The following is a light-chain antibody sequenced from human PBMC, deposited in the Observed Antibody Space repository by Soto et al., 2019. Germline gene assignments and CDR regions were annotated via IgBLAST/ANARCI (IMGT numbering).Light chain of an antibody. J-gene: IGLJ1*01. CDR3: AAWDASLNGYV. Sequence: QSVLPQPPSASGTPGQRVTISCSGSSSNIGSKTVNWYQQLPGTVPKLLIYNSYQRPSGVPDRFSGSKSGTSAPLAISGLQSEDEADYYCAAWDASLNGYVFGAGTKVTVL. CDR1: SSNIGSKT. CDR2: NSY. V-gene: IGLV1-44*01.